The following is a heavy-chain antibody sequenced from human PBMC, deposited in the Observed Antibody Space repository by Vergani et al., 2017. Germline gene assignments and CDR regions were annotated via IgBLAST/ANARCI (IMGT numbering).Heavy chain of an antibody. J-gene: IGHJ2*01. V-gene: IGHV2-5*02. CDR2: IYWDDDK. CDR3: ARTPRSSWYDWYFDL. Sequence: QITLKESGPTLVKPTQTLTLTCTFSGFSLSTSGVGVGWIRQPPGKALEWLALIYWDDDKRYSPSLKSRLTITKDTSKNQVVLTMTNMDPVDTATYYCARTPRSSWYDWYFDLWGRGTLVTVSS. CDR1: GFSLSTSGVG. D-gene: IGHD6-13*01.